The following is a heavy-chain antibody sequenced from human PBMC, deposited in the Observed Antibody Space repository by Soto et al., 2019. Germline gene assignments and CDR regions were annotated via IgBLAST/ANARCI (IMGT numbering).Heavy chain of an antibody. J-gene: IGHJ4*02. D-gene: IGHD3-16*01. V-gene: IGHV3-33*01. CDR1: GFTFSSYG. Sequence: QVQLVESGGGVVQPGRSPRLSCAASGFTFSSYGMHWVRQAPGKGLEWVAVIWYDGSNKYYADSVKGRFTISRDNSKNPLYLQMNSLRAEDTAVYYCARDPLGAATYGGDYWGQGTLVTVSS. CDR2: IWYDGSNK. CDR3: ARDPLGAATYGGDY.